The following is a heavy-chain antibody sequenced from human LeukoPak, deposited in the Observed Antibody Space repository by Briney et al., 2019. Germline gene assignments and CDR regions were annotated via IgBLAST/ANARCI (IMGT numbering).Heavy chain of an antibody. CDR2: IYYSGST. V-gene: IGHV4-59*08. D-gene: IGHD2-15*01. CDR1: GGSISSYY. Sequence: PSETLSLTCTVYGGSISSYYWSWIRQPPGKGLEWIGYIYYSGSTNYNPSLKSRVTISVDTSKNQFSLKLSSVTAADTAVYYCARHVRTRIDRWGQGTLVTVSS. J-gene: IGHJ5*02. CDR3: ARHVRTRIDR.